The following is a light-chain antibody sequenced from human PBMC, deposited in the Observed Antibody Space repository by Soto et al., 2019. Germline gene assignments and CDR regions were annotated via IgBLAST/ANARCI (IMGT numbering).Light chain of an antibody. V-gene: IGKV1-12*01. CDR1: QGICKW. CDR3: QQANSFTLT. J-gene: IGKJ4*01. CDR2: TGS. Sequence: DIQMTQAPSSVSASVGDRVRSTWLASQGICKWLAWYQQKPGRAPKLLIYTGSSVQSGVPPRFSSTGSGTDFTLTISSLQPEDGATYYCQQANSFTLTCGGGTKVEIK.